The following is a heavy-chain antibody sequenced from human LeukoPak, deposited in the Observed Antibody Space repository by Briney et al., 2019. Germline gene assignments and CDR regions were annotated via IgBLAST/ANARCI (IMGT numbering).Heavy chain of an antibody. J-gene: IGHJ4*02. CDR1: GYTFTSYD. CDR3: ARGRERSGGFDY. CDR2: MNPNSGNT. V-gene: IGHV1-8*03. Sequence: ASVKVSCKASGYTFTSYDINWVRQATGQGLEWMGWMNPNSGNTGYAQKFQGRVTITRNTSISTAYMELSSLRSEDTAVYYCARGRERSGGFDYWGQGTLVTVSS.